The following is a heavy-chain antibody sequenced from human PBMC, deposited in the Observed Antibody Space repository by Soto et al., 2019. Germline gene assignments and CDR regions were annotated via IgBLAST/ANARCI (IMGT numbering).Heavy chain of an antibody. CDR3: AREYKPRKRSTSYYYYYYMDV. Sequence: GGSLRLSCAASGFTFSSYSMNWVRQAPGKGLEWVSYISSSSSTIYYADSVKGRFTISRDNAKNSLYLQMNSLRAEDTAVYYCAREYKPRKRSTSYYYYYYMDVWGKGTTVTVSS. D-gene: IGHD2-2*01. V-gene: IGHV3-48*01. CDR2: ISSSSSTI. CDR1: GFTFSSYS. J-gene: IGHJ6*03.